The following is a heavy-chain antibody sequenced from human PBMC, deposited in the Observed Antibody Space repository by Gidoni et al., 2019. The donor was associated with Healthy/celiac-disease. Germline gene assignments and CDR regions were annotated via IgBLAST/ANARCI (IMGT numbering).Heavy chain of an antibody. D-gene: IGHD2-15*01. CDR1: GGSFSCGGYY. J-gene: IGHJ4*02. CDR3: ARADCSGGSCYSDY. V-gene: IGHV4-31*03. CDR2: IYYSGST. Sequence: QVQLQVSGPGLVKPSQTLSFTCTVPGGSFSCGGYYWSWIRQHPGKGLEWIGYIYYSGSTYYNPSLKSRVTISVDTSKNQFSLKLSSVTAADTAVYYCARADCSGGSCYSDYWGQGTLVTVSS.